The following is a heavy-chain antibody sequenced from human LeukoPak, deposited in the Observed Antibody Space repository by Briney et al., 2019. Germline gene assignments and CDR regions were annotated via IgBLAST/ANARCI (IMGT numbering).Heavy chain of an antibody. J-gene: IGHJ4*02. CDR1: GFTFSSYA. D-gene: IGHD6-19*01. Sequence: GGSLRLSCAASGFTFSSYAMHWVRQAPGQGLEYVSAISSNGGSTYYANSVKGRFTISRDNSKNTLYLQMGSLRAEDMAVYYCARGVLARGSSGWYFDYWGQGTLVSVSS. V-gene: IGHV3-64*01. CDR3: ARGVLARGSSGWYFDY. CDR2: ISSNGGST.